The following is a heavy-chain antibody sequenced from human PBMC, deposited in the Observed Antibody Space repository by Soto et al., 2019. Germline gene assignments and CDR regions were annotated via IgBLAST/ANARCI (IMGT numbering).Heavy chain of an antibody. CDR2: IYYSGST. CDR3: AREFESSGWADS. D-gene: IGHD6-19*01. J-gene: IGHJ4*02. CDR1: GGSISSSDYY. V-gene: IGHV4-31*03. Sequence: QVQLQESGPGLVKPSETLSLTCTVSGGSISSSDYYWSWIRQHPETGLEWIGYIYYSGSTYSNPSLKSRVTISVDTSKNQFSLKLSSVTAADTAVYYCAREFESSGWADSWGQGTLVTVSS.